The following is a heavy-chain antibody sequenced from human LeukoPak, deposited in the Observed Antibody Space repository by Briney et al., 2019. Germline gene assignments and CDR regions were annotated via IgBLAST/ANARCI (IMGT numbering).Heavy chain of an antibody. J-gene: IGHJ4*02. CDR1: GYTFTGHY. Sequence: ASVKVSCKASGYTFTGHYIHWIRHVPGQGLEWMGWMNPDSGGTNYAQKFQGRVTMTRDTSTNTAYMDLNRLGSDDTAVYYCARDGGATEPKGVYWGQGTLVTVSS. CDR3: ARDGGATEPKGVY. D-gene: IGHD1-14*01. CDR2: MNPDSGGT. V-gene: IGHV1-2*02.